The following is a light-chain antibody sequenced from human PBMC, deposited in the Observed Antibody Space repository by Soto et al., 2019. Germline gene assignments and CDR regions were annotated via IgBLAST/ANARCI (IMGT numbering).Light chain of an antibody. CDR3: QQSYSTPQT. V-gene: IGKV1-39*01. CDR2: DAS. Sequence: DIQMTQSPSSLSASVGDRVTITCRASQSISSYLDWYQQKPGNAPKLLIYDASSWQSGVPSRFSGSGSGTDFTLTISSLQPEDFATYYCQQSYSTPQTFGQGTKLEIK. CDR1: QSISSY. J-gene: IGKJ2*01.